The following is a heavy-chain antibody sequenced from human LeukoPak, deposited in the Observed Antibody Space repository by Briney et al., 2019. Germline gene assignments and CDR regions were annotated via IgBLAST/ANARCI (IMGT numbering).Heavy chain of an antibody. V-gene: IGHV4-34*01. CDR2: INHSGST. CDR3: ARWNRKYSYGLRYWYFDL. CDR1: GGSFSGYY. J-gene: IGHJ2*01. Sequence: NPSETLSLTCAVYGGSFSGYYWSWIRQPPGKGLEWIGEINHSGSTNYNPSPKSRVTISVDTSKNQFSLKLSSVTAADTAVYYCARWNRKYSYGLRYWYFDLWGRGTLVTVSS. D-gene: IGHD5-18*01.